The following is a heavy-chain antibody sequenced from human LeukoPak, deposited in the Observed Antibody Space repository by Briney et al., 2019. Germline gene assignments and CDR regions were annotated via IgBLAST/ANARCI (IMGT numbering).Heavy chain of an antibody. V-gene: IGHV3-21*01. D-gene: IGHD6-13*01. CDR2: ISSSSSYI. J-gene: IGHJ6*02. CDR1: GFTFSSYS. Sequence: PGGSLRLSCAASGFTFSSYSMNWVRQAPGKGLEWVSSISSSSSYIYYADSVKGRFTISRDNAKNSLYLQMNSLRAEDTAVYYCARHQIAGRYGKDVWGQGTTVTVSS. CDR3: ARHQIAGRYGKDV.